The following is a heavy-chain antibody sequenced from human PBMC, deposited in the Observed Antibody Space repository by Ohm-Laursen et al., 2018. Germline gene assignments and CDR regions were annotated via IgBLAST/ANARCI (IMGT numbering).Heavy chain of an antibody. V-gene: IGHV4-59*08. CDR1: GVSISSYY. D-gene: IGHD3-22*01. CDR3: ARAGTNGYYYRRFDY. J-gene: IGHJ4*02. CDR2: IYNSGST. Sequence: GTLSLTCTVSGVSISSYYWSWIRQPPGKGLEWIGYIYNSGSTNYNPSLRSRVTISEDTSRNQLSLKLSSVTAAGTAVYYCARAGTNGYYYRRFDYWGQGTLVTVSS.